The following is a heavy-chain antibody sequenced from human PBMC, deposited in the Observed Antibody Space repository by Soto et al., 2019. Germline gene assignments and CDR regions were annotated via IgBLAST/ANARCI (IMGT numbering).Heavy chain of an antibody. CDR1: GFTFSSKW. V-gene: IGHV3-74*01. CDR2: INSDGSSS. CDR3: ARGGSGYDSYYYYMDV. Sequence: GGSLRLSCAASGFTFSSKWMHWVRQAPGMGLVWVSHINSDGSSSSHADSVKGRFTIFRDNAKNTLYLQMNSLRAEDTAVYYCARGGSGYDSYYYYMDVWGKGATVTVSS. D-gene: IGHD5-12*01. J-gene: IGHJ6*03.